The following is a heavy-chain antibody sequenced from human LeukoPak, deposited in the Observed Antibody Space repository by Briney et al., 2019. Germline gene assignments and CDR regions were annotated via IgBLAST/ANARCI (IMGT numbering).Heavy chain of an antibody. D-gene: IGHD3-22*01. CDR2: FDPEDGET. CDR3: ATGRPDYYDSSGHFDY. Sequence: GASVKVSCKVSGYTLTELSMHWVRQAPGKGLEWMGGFDPEDGETIYAQKFQGRVTMTEDTSTDTAYMELSSLRSEDTAVYYCATGRPDYYDSSGHFDYWGQGTLVTVSS. V-gene: IGHV1-24*01. CDR1: GYTLTELS. J-gene: IGHJ4*02.